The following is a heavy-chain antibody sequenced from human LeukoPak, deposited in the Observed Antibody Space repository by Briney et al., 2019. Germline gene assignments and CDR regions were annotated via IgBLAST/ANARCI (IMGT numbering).Heavy chain of an antibody. J-gene: IGHJ5*02. Sequence: SETLSLTCAVYGGSFSGYYRSWIRQPPGKGLEWIGEINHSGSTNYNPSLKSRVTISVDTSKNQFSLKLSSVTAADTAVYYCARGRYSYGDNWFDPWGQGTLVTVSS. CDR3: ARGRYSYGDNWFDP. V-gene: IGHV4-34*01. CDR1: GGSFSGYY. CDR2: INHSGST. D-gene: IGHD5-18*01.